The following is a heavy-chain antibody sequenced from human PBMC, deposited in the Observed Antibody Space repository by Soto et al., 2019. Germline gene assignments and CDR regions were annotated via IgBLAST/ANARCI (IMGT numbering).Heavy chain of an antibody. D-gene: IGHD2-15*01. CDR2: ISSSSNYI. J-gene: IGHJ6*02. Sequence: EVQLVESGGGLVKPGGSLRLSCAASGFTFSSYSMNWVRQAPGKGLEWVSCISSSSNYIYYADAVQGRFTISRDNAKNALYLQMNGRRAADTAVYYCARYVVVVAASLGSMDVWGQGTTVTVSS. CDR1: GFTFSSYS. CDR3: ARYVVVVAASLGSMDV. V-gene: IGHV3-21*01.